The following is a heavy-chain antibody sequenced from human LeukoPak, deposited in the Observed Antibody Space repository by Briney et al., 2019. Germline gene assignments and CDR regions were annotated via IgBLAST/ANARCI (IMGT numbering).Heavy chain of an antibody. CDR3: ARDTDYYDSSGNLDY. CDR2: INQDGSQK. CDR1: GFTLSNFW. V-gene: IGHV3-7*01. J-gene: IGHJ4*02. D-gene: IGHD3-22*01. Sequence: PGGSLRLSCATSGFTLSNFWMSWVRQAPGKGLEWVADINQDGSQKYYRDSVKGRFTISRDNAKNSLYLEMNSLSAEDTAVYYCARDTDYYDSSGNLDYWGQGTLVTVSS.